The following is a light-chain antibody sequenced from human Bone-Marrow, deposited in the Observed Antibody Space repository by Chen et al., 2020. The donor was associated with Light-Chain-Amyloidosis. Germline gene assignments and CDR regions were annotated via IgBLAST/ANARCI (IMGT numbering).Light chain of an antibody. Sequence: QSVLTQPPSASGTPGQRVTISCSGASSNIGNNYVYLYPHYPGAAPNPLIHRNNQGPSGVPDRFSASKSGTSAFLAISGLRSVDEAYYYCAAWDGSLSGYVFGTGTKVIVL. CDR2: RNN. J-gene: IGLJ1*01. CDR3: AAWDGSLSGYV. V-gene: IGLV1-47*01. CDR1: SSNIGNNY.